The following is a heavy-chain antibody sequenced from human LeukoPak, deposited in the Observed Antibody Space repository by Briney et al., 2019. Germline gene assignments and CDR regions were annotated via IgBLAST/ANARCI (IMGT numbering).Heavy chain of an antibody. D-gene: IGHD3-22*01. CDR1: GFTFSDYY. Sequence: GGSLRPSCAASGFTFSDYYMSWIRQAPGKGLERVSYISSSSSYTNYADSVKGRFTISRDNAKNSLYLQMNSLRAEDTAVYYCARAYYDSTYGMDVWGQGTTVTVSS. V-gene: IGHV3-11*05. J-gene: IGHJ6*02. CDR3: ARAYYDSTYGMDV. CDR2: ISSSSSYT.